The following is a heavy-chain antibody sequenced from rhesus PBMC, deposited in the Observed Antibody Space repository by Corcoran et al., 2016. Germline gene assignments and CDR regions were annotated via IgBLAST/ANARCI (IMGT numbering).Heavy chain of an antibody. Sequence: QVQLQESGPGLVKTSETLSLTCAVSGYSISSNYWSWIRQPPGKGLERIGYIYGSSRSTYSNPSRKSRVSISTDTSKNQFSLKLSSVTAADTAVYYCVSGAYSSWLPLLYSFDYWGQGVLVTVSS. V-gene: IGHV4-147*01. CDR3: VSGAYSSWLPLLYSFDY. CDR1: GYSISSNY. D-gene: IGHD6-13*01. J-gene: IGHJ4*01. CDR2: IYGSSRST.